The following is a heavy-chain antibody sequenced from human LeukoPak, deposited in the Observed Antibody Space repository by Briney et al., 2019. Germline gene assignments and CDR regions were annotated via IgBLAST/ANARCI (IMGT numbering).Heavy chain of an antibody. CDR2: IWSDGSNT. V-gene: IGHV3-33*01. J-gene: IGHJ4*02. Sequence: GGSLRLSCAASGFTFSTYGMHWVRQAPGKGLEWVAVIWSDGSNTYYADSVKGRFTISRDNSKNTLHLQMNSLRAEDTAVYYCAREEKVGTSFDYWGQGTLVTVSS. D-gene: IGHD1-26*01. CDR3: AREEKVGTSFDY. CDR1: GFTFSTYG.